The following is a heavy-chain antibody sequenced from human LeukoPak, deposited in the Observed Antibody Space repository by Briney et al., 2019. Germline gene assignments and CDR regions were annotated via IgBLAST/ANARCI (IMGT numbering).Heavy chain of an antibody. V-gene: IGHV3-21*01. CDR1: GFTFSSYS. CDR2: ISSSSSYI. D-gene: IGHD5-18*01. CDR3: ARDGNTAMSYYYYGMDV. Sequence: GGSLRLSCAASGFTFSSYSMNWVRQAPGKGLEWVSSISSSSSYIYYADSVKGRFTISRDNAKNSLYLQMNSLRAEDTAVYYCARDGNTAMSYYYYGMDVWGQGTTATVSS. J-gene: IGHJ6*02.